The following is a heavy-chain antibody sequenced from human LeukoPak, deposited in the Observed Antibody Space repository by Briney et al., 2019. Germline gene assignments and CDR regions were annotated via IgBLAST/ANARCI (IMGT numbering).Heavy chain of an antibody. CDR1: GFTLSSYE. Sequence: PWGSLRLSCAASGFTLSSYEMKWVRQAPGKGLGWVSYISSSGSSIHYADSVKGRFTISRDNSKNTLYLQMNSLRAEDTAVYYCAKDCGGDCWGYNWFDPWGQGTLVTVSS. CDR3: AKDCGGDCWGYNWFDP. D-gene: IGHD2-21*02. CDR2: ISSSGSSI. J-gene: IGHJ5*02. V-gene: IGHV3-48*03.